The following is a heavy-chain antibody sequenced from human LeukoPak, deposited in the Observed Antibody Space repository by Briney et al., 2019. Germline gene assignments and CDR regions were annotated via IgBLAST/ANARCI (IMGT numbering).Heavy chain of an antibody. J-gene: IGHJ5*02. D-gene: IGHD3-10*01. CDR1: GYTFTSYA. CDR2: INAGNGNS. V-gene: IGHV1-3*01. CDR3: ARDLVVLLWVGELFT. Sequence: ASVKVSCKASGYTFTSYAMHRVRQAPGQRLEWMGWINAGNGNSKYSQKFQGRVSITRDTSASTAYMEPSSLRSEDTAVYSCARDLVVLLWVGELFTWGQGTLVTVSS.